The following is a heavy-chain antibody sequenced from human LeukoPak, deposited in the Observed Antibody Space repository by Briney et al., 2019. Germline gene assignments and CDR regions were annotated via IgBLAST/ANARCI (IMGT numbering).Heavy chain of an antibody. CDR1: GGSISSYY. CDR3: ARITTNDAFDI. CDR2: IYYSGST. D-gene: IGHD4-11*01. J-gene: IGHJ3*02. Sequence: PSETLSLTCTVSGGSISSYYWSWIRQPPGKGLEWIGYIYYSGSTNYNPSLKSRVTISVDRSKNQFSLKLSSVTAADTAVYYCARITTNDAFDIWGQGTMVTVSS. V-gene: IGHV4-59*12.